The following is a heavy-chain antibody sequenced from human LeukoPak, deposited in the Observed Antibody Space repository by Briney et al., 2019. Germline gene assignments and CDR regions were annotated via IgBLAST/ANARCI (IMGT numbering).Heavy chain of an antibody. CDR3: ARDLTLGY. Sequence: GGSLRLSCAASGFTFSSYSMNWVRQAPGKGLEWVSYISSSSSTIYYADSVKGRFTISRDNAKNSLYLQMNSLRAEDTAVYYCARDLTLGYWGQGTLVTVSS. J-gene: IGHJ4*02. CDR1: GFTFSSYS. CDR2: ISSSSSTI. V-gene: IGHV3-48*01.